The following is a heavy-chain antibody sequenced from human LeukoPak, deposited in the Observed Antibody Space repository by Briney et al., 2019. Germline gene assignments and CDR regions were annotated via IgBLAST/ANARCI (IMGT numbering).Heavy chain of an antibody. D-gene: IGHD3-10*01. CDR1: GFTFSDYY. CDR3: ARGRLYGSGIEY. V-gene: IGHV3-11*01. Sequence: PGGSLRLPCAASGFTFSDYYMTWIRQAPGKGLELVSYISSSDSTIFYADSVKGRFTISRDNAKNSLYLQMNSLRAEDTAVYYCARGRLYGSGIEYWGQGTLVTVSS. CDR2: ISSSDSTI. J-gene: IGHJ4*02.